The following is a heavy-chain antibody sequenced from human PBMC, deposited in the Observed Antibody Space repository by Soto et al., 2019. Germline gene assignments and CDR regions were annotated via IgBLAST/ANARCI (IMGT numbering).Heavy chain of an antibody. J-gene: IGHJ4*02. CDR1: GFTFDDYA. V-gene: IGHV3-9*01. Sequence: GGSLRLSCAASGFTFDDYAMHWVRQAPGKGLEWVSGISWNSGSIGYADSVKGRFTISRDNAKNSLYLQMNSLRAEDTALYYCAKDPDHCSGGSCNDDYWGQGTLVTVSS. D-gene: IGHD2-15*01. CDR2: ISWNSGSI. CDR3: AKDPDHCSGGSCNDDY.